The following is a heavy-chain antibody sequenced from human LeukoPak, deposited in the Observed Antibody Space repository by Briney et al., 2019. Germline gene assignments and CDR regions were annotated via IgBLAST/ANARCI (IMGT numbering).Heavy chain of an antibody. J-gene: IGHJ4*02. CDR3: ARDPYSSNFDY. CDR1: GFTFSSYS. D-gene: IGHD6-13*01. V-gene: IGHV3-21*01. Sequence: KSRGSLSLSCAASGFTFSSYSMNWVRRAPGKGLEWVSSISSSSSYIYYADSVKGRFTISRDNAKNSLYLQMNSLRAEDTAVYYCARDPYSSNFDYWGQGTLVTVSS. CDR2: ISSSSSYI.